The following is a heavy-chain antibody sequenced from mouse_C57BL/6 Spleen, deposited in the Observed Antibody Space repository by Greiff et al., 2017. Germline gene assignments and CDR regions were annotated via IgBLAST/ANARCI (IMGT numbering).Heavy chain of an antibody. CDR2: INPYNGDT. D-gene: IGHD1-1*01. J-gene: IGHJ2*01. V-gene: IGHV1-20*01. Sequence: VQLQQSGPELVKPGDSVKISCKASGYSFTGYFMNWVMQSHGKSLEWIGRINPYNGDTFYNQKFKGKATLTVDKSSSTAHMELRSLTSEDSAVYYCARSTVVATGGYLDYWGQGTTLTVSS. CDR1: GYSFTGYF. CDR3: ARSTVVATGGYLDY.